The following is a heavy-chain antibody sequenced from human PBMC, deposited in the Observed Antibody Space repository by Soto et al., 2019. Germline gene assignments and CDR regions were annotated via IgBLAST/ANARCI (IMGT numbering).Heavy chain of an antibody. D-gene: IGHD2-21*01. CDR2: IYYSGST. CDR1: GGSISSGGYY. Sequence: PSETLSLTCTVSGGSISSGGYYWSWIRQHPGKGLEWIGYIYYSGSTYYNPSLKSRVTISVDTSKNQFSLKLSSVTAADTAVYYCASGIPLLNWFDPWGQGTLVTVSS. CDR3: ASGIPLLNWFDP. J-gene: IGHJ5*02. V-gene: IGHV4-31*03.